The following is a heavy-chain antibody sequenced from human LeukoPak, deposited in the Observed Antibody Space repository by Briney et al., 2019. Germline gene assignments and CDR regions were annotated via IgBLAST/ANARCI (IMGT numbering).Heavy chain of an antibody. J-gene: IGHJ4*02. D-gene: IGHD3-10*01. CDR2: ISPSGTDI. CDR1: GFTFSDTY. V-gene: IGHV3-11*04. Sequence: GGSLRLSCAVSGFTFSDTYMTWIRQAPGKGLESLSYISPSGTDISYADSVKGRFTISRDNAKNSLYLQMNSLRAEDTAVYYCARDAVFGESVDYWGQGTLVTVSS. CDR3: ARDAVFGESVDY.